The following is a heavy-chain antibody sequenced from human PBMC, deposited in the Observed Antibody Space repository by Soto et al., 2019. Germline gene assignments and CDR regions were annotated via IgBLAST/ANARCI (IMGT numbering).Heavy chain of an antibody. CDR3: AKKVNSGPGSQYFDY. Sequence: PGGSLRLSCAASGFTFSSYSISWGRQAPGKGLEWVSGFRTGGDDGTTYYADSVKGRFTISRDNSKNTLFLQMNSLRAEDTAIYYCAKKVNSGPGSQYFDYWGQGTLVTVSS. CDR1: GFTFSSYS. J-gene: IGHJ4*02. D-gene: IGHD3-10*01. CDR2: FRTGGDDGTT. V-gene: IGHV3-23*01.